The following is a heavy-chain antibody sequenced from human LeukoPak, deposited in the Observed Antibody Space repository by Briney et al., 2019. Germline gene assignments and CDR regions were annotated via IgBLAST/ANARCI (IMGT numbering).Heavy chain of an antibody. CDR3: AKGGPAYGSGSYQDTFDY. CDR2: IWYGGSNK. CDR1: GFTFSSYG. D-gene: IGHD3-10*01. Sequence: GGSLRLSCAASGFTFSSYGMHWVRQAPGKGLEWVAVIWYGGSNKYYADSVKGRFTISRDNSKNTLYLQMNSLRAEDTAVYYCAKGGPAYGSGSYQDTFDYWGQGTLVTVSS. J-gene: IGHJ4*02. V-gene: IGHV3-30*02.